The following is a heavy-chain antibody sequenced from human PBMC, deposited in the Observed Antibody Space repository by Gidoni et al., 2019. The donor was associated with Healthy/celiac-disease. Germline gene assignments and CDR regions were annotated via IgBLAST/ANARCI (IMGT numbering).Heavy chain of an antibody. CDR1: GFTFRSYS. CDR3: ARELVLTMRDNWFDP. Sequence: EVQLVDSGGGLVQPGGSLRLSCAASGFTFRSYSMNWVRQAPGKGLEWVSYISSSSSTIYYADSVKGRFTISRDNAKNSLYLQMNSLRAEDTAVYYCARELVLTMRDNWFDPWGQGTLVTVSS. J-gene: IGHJ5*02. V-gene: IGHV3-48*01. D-gene: IGHD3-22*01. CDR2: ISSSSSTI.